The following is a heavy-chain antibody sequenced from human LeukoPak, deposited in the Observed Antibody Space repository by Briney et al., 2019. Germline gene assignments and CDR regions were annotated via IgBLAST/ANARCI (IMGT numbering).Heavy chain of an antibody. CDR3: AKGRTQWSYDSSGYYQNSPFDY. V-gene: IGHV3-7*03. CDR2: IKQDGSEK. J-gene: IGHJ4*02. D-gene: IGHD3-22*01. CDR1: GFTFSSYW. Sequence: PGGSLRLSCAASGFTFSSYWMSWVRQAPGKGLEWVANIKQDGSEKYYVDSVKGRFTISRDNAKNSLCLQMNSLRAEDTAVYYCAKGRTQWSYDSSGYYQNSPFDYWGQGTLVTVSS.